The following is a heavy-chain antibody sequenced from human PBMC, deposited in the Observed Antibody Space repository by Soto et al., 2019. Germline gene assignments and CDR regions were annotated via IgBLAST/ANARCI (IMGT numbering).Heavy chain of an antibody. V-gene: IGHV3-23*01. D-gene: IGHD2-15*01. Sequence: GGSLRLSCAASGFTFSSYAMSWVRQAPGKGLEWVSAISGSGGSTYYADSVKGRFTISRDNSKNTLYLQMNSLRAEDTAVYYCAKKGCSGGSCYLGDRSYNWFDPWGQGTLVTVSS. J-gene: IGHJ5*02. CDR1: GFTFSSYA. CDR2: ISGSGGST. CDR3: AKKGCSGGSCYLGDRSYNWFDP.